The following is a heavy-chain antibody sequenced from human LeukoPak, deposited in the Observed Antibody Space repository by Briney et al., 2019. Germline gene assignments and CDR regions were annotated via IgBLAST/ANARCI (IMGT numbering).Heavy chain of an antibody. CDR2: VYYSGST. V-gene: IGHV4-59*12. CDR1: GDSISSFY. Sequence: SETLSLTCTVSGDSISSFYWSWIRQTPGRGLEYIGYVYYSGSTNYNPSLKSRVTISVDTSKNQFSLKLSSVTAADTAVYYCARDMVRGAYFDYWGQGTLVTVSS. CDR3: ARDMVRGAYFDY. D-gene: IGHD3-10*01. J-gene: IGHJ4*02.